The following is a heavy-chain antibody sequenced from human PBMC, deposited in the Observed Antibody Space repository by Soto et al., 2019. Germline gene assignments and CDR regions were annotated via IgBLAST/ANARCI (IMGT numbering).Heavy chain of an antibody. V-gene: IGHV5-51*01. J-gene: IGHJ4*02. CDR2: VYPGDSDT. Sequence: EVQLVQSGAEVKKPGESLKISCKGSGYSFPSYWIGWVRQMPGKGREWMGIVYPGDSDTRYSPSFQGQVTISADKSISTAYLQWRSLKASDTAMYYGARLSGCNNGVCYKFDYWGQGTLVTVSS. CDR3: ARLSGCNNGVCYKFDY. CDR1: GYSFPSYW. D-gene: IGHD2-8*01.